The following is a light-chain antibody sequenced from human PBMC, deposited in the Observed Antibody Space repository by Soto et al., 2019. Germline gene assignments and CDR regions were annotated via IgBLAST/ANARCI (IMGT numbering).Light chain of an antibody. CDR3: QQYNTWPPIT. Sequence: DIVMTQSPATLSVSPGERATLSCRASQSVSSNLAWYQQKPGQAPRLLIYGASIRATGIPARFSGSGSWTEFTLTISSLQSEDLAVYYCQQYNTWPPITFGQGTRLENK. CDR1: QSVSSN. J-gene: IGKJ5*01. V-gene: IGKV3-15*01. CDR2: GAS.